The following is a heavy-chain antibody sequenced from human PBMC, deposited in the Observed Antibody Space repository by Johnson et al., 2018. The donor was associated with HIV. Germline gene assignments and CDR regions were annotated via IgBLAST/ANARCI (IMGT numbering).Heavy chain of an antibody. CDR2: ISWNSGSI. CDR3: AKDRNYGSGSYPDAFDI. D-gene: IGHD3-10*01. CDR1: GFTFDDYA. Sequence: VESGGGLVQPGRSLRLSCAASGFTFDDYAMHWVRQAPGKGLEWVSGISWNSGSIGYADPVKGRFTISRDNAKNSLYLPMNSLRAEDTALYYCAKDRNYGSGSYPDAFDIWGQGTMVTVSS. J-gene: IGHJ3*02. V-gene: IGHV3-9*01.